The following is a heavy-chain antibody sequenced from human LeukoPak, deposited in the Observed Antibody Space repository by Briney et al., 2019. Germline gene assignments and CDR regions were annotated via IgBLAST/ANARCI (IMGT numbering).Heavy chain of an antibody. V-gene: IGHV3-7*01. CDR3: ARETLTTGMSCSSTSCYTWRWFDP. Sequence: GGSLRLSCAASGFTFSSYWMSWVRQAPGKGLEWVANIKQDGSEKYYVDSVKGRFTISRDNAKNSLYLQLNSLRAEDTAVYYCARETLTTGMSCSSTSCYTWRWFDPWGQGTLVTVSS. CDR1: GFTFSSYW. D-gene: IGHD2-2*02. CDR2: IKQDGSEK. J-gene: IGHJ5*02.